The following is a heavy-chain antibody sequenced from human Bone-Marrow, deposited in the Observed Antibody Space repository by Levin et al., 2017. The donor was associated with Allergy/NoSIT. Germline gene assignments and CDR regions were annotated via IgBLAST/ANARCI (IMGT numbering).Heavy chain of an antibody. V-gene: IGHV1-2*02. D-gene: IGHD1-26*01. CDR3: ARDLVGVDAFDF. CDR1: GYTFIDYY. CDR2: INPDGGGT. Sequence: GASVKVSCKATGYTFIDYYIHWIRQAPGQGLEWMGRINPDGGGTKFSQKFEGRVTLTRDTSVRTVSMELSSLRSDDTAVYFCARDLVGVDAFDFWGQGTMVIVSS. J-gene: IGHJ3*01.